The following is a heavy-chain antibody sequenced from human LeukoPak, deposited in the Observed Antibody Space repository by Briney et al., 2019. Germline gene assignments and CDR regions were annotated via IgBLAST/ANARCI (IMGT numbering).Heavy chain of an antibody. V-gene: IGHV4-59*01. CDR2: IYYSGST. Sequence: PSETLSLTCTVSGGSISSYYWSWIRQPPGKGLEWIGYIYYSGSTNYNPSLKSRVTISVDTSKNQFSLKLSSVTAADAAVYYCARGKYSSLYWGQRTLVTVAS. J-gene: IGHJ4*02. D-gene: IGHD6-6*01. CDR3: ARGKYSSLY. CDR1: GGSISSYY.